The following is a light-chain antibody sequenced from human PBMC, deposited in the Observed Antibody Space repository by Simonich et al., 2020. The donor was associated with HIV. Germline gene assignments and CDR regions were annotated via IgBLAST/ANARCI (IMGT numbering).Light chain of an antibody. CDR2: GAS. Sequence: EIVMPQSPATLSVSPGERATLSCRASQNINSNLAWYQQKPGQTPRLLIYGASTRATGIPARFSGSGSGTEFTLTISSLQSEDFAVYYCQQYNNWPWTFGQGTKVEIK. CDR1: QNINSN. CDR3: QQYNNWPWT. V-gene: IGKV3-15*01. J-gene: IGKJ1*01.